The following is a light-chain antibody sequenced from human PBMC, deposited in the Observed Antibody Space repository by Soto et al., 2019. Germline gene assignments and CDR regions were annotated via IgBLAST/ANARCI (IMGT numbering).Light chain of an antibody. V-gene: IGLV1-51*02. Sequence: QSVLTQPPSVSASTGQKVTILCSGSSSNIGNNYVSWYQQLPGTAPKLLIYENNKRPSGIPDRFSGSKSGTSATLGITGLQTGDEADYFCGTWDSSLNRVVFGRATKFTV. CDR1: SSNIGNNY. CDR3: GTWDSSLNRVV. CDR2: ENN. J-gene: IGLJ2*01.